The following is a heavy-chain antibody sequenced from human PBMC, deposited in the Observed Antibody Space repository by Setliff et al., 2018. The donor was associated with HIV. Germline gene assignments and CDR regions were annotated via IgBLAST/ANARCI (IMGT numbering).Heavy chain of an antibody. V-gene: IGHV1-18*01. J-gene: IGHJ6*02. D-gene: IGHD6-6*01. CDR3: ARGYSSSSSHYYGMDV. Sequence: GASVKVSCKASGYTFTNYGINWVRQAPGQGLEWMGWISVHNGNTNFAQNVPGRVTMTTDTSTSTAYMEVRSLRSDDTAVYYCARGYSSSSSHYYGMDVWGQGTTVTVSS. CDR1: GYTFTNYG. CDR2: ISVHNGNT.